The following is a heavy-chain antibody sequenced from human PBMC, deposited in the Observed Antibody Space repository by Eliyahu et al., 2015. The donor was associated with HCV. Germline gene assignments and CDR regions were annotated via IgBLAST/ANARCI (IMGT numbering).Heavy chain of an antibody. D-gene: IGHD6-19*01. J-gene: IGHJ4*02. Sequence: CTASGFTFGDYAMSWFRQAPGKGLEWVGFIRSKAYGGTTEYAASVKGRFTISRDDSKSIAYLQMNSLKTEDTAVYYCTRDLWGAVAGPGGYWGQGTLVTVSS. CDR1: GFTFGDYA. V-gene: IGHV3-49*03. CDR3: TRDLWGAVAGPGGY. CDR2: IRSKAYGGTT.